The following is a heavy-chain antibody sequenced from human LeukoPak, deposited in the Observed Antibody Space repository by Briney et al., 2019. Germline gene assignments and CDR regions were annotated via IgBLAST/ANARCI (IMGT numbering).Heavy chain of an antibody. Sequence: SETLSLTCTVSGGSISSGSYYWSWTRQPAGRGLEWIGRIYTSGSTNYNPSLKSRVTISVDTSKNQFSLKLSSVTAADTAVYYCARDPPVAAFDIWGQGTMVTVSS. J-gene: IGHJ3*02. V-gene: IGHV4-61*02. CDR3: ARDPPVAAFDI. CDR2: IYTSGST. CDR1: GGSISSGSYY.